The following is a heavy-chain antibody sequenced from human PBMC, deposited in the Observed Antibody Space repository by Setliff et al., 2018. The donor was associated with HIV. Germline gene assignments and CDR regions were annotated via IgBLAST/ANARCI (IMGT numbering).Heavy chain of an antibody. Sequence: SETLSLTCAVYGGSFSGYYWSWIRQPPGKGLEWIGEINHSGSTNYNPSLKSRVTISVDTSKNQFSLKLSSVTAADTAIYYCAGTYSSNWYIDYWGQGTLVTVSS. CDR2: INHSGST. J-gene: IGHJ4*02. D-gene: IGHD6-13*01. CDR1: GGSFSGYY. V-gene: IGHV4-34*01. CDR3: AGTYSSNWYIDY.